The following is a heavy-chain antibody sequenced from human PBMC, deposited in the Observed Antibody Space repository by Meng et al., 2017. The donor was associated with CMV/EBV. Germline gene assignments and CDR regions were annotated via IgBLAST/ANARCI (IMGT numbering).Heavy chain of an antibody. D-gene: IGHD2-2*01. Sequence: EVQMVESGGGLVQPGGSLRLSCSGSGFTVSSNYMNWVRQAPGKGLEWVSVIFRGGDTYYADSVKGRFTISRDNSKNTLYLQMNRLRGDDTAVYYCARGSFSRTYPGWWGHGTLVTVSS. CDR3: ARGSFSRTYPGW. CDR1: GFTVSSNY. J-gene: IGHJ4*01. V-gene: IGHV3-66*02. CDR2: IFRGGDT.